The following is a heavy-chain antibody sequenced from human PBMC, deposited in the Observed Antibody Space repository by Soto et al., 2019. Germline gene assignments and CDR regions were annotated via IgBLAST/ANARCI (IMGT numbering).Heavy chain of an antibody. CDR1: GGSISSSSYY. D-gene: IGHD6-19*01. J-gene: IGHJ5*02. CDR3: ARLPDPYSSGWYPWFDP. CDR2: IYYSGST. Sequence: NPSETLSLTCTVSGGSISSSSYYWGWIRQPPGKGLEWIGYIYYSGSTNYNPSLKCRVTISVDTSKNQFSLKLSSVTAADTAVYYCARLPDPYSSGWYPWFDPWGQGTLVTVSS. V-gene: IGHV4-61*05.